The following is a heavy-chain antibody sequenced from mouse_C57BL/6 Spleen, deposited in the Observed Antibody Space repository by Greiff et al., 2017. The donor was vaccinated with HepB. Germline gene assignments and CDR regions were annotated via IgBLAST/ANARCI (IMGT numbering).Heavy chain of an antibody. J-gene: IGHJ3*01. CDR2: IRSKSSNYAT. V-gene: IGHV10-3*01. Sequence: EVKVVESGGGLVQPKGSLKLSCAASGFTFNTYAMHWVRQAPGKGLEWVARIRSKSSNYATYYADSVKDRFTISRDDSQSMLYLQMNNLKTEDTAMYYCVRAVYIGNWDGPWFAYWGQGTLVTVSA. CDR3: VRAVYIGNWDGPWFAY. D-gene: IGHD4-1*01. CDR1: GFTFNTYA.